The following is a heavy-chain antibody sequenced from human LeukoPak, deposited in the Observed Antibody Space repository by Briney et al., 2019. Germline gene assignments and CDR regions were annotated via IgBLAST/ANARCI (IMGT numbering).Heavy chain of an antibody. D-gene: IGHD6-19*01. Sequence: PSETLSLTCTVSGGSISIYYWSWIRQPPGKGLEWIGYIQNRGSTNYNPSLKSRVTLSVDTSKNQFSLKLTSVTAADTAVYYCARDRPGIAVAGDAFDIWGQGTMVTVSS. CDR3: ARDRPGIAVAGDAFDI. CDR1: GGSISIYY. CDR2: IQNRGST. V-gene: IGHV4-59*01. J-gene: IGHJ3*02.